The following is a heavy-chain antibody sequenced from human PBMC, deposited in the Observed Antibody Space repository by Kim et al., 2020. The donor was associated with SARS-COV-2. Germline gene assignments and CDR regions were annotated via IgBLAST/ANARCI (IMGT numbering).Heavy chain of an antibody. D-gene: IGHD3-10*01. V-gene: IGHV3-53*04. CDR2: IYSGGST. Sequence: GGSLRLSCAASGFTVSSNYMSWVRQAPGKGLEWVSVIYSGGSTYYAESVKGRFTISRHNSKNTLYLQMNSLRAEDTAVYYCARGGGIRITMVRGVHRNDAFELWGQDKVVTVSS. J-gene: IGHJ3*01. CDR3: ARGGGIRITMVRGVHRNDAFEL. CDR1: GFTVSSNY.